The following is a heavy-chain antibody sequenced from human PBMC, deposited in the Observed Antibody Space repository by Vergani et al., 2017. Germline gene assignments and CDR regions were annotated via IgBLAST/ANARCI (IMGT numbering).Heavy chain of an antibody. Sequence: QVQLQESGPGLVKPSQTLSLTCTVSGGSINSHNYYWSWIRQPAGKGLEWIGRIHTSGSTNYNPSLKSRVTMSEDQSRHQFSLNLTSVTAADTAVYFCAGGSCLGGSCYKPLFDYWGQGILVTVSS. D-gene: IGHD2-15*01. CDR1: GGSINSHNYY. CDR2: IHTSGST. J-gene: IGHJ4*02. CDR3: AGGSCLGGSCYKPLFDY. V-gene: IGHV4-61*02.